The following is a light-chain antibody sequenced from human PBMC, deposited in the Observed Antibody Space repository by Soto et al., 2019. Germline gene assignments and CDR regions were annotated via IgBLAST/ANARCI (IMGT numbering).Light chain of an antibody. CDR3: HQFHGYPLT. V-gene: IGKV1-13*02. J-gene: IGKJ4*02. Sequence: AIQLTQSPSSLSASVGDRVTITCRASQAFNSGLAWYKVKPGIPPKVLISDVSSLQSGVPSRVSGRGSGTDFTLTISNLPAEDFATYYCHQFHGYPLTFGGGTKVEI. CDR1: QAFNSG. CDR2: DVS.